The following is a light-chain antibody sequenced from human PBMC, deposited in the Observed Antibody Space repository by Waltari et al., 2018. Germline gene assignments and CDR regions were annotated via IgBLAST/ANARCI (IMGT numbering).Light chain of an antibody. CDR2: LVS. CDR3: MQGNHLPPT. V-gene: IGKV2-29*03. CDR1: QSLLHSNGYTY. J-gene: IGKJ4*01. Sequence: DIVMTQTPLSLPVTPGEPASISCRSSQSLLHSNGYTYLYWYLQKPGQSPQLLIYLVSSLASGVPDRFSGSGSGTDFTLKISRLEAEDVGVYYCMQGNHLPPTFGGGTKVEIK.